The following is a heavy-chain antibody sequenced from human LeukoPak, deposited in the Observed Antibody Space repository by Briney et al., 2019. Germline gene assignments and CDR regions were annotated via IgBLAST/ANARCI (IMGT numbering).Heavy chain of an antibody. CDR2: IYTSGST. CDR3: ARDSGSWDYYYYMDV. D-gene: IGHD3-10*01. CDR1: GGSISSGSYY. Sequence: PSETLSLTCTVSGGSISSGSYYWSWIRQPAGKGLEWIGRIYTSGSTNYNPSLKGRVTISVDTSKNQFSLKLSSVTAADTAVYYCARDSGSWDYYYYMDVWGKGTTVTISS. V-gene: IGHV4-61*02. J-gene: IGHJ6*03.